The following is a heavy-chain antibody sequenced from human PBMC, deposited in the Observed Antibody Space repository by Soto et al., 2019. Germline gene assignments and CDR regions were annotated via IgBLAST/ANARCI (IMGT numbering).Heavy chain of an antibody. CDR3: AREYGIAGAVFNF. Sequence: QVQLVESGGGVVQPGRSLRLSCAASGFIFSSYAMHWVRQAPGKGLEWVAVISYDGSNKYYADCVKGRRTISRDNSKNTLYRQMYDLRAGDTAVYYCAREYGIAGAVFNFWGQGTMVTFSS. CDR2: ISYDGSNK. D-gene: IGHD2-15*01. J-gene: IGHJ3*01. CDR1: GFIFSSYA. V-gene: IGHV3-30-3*01.